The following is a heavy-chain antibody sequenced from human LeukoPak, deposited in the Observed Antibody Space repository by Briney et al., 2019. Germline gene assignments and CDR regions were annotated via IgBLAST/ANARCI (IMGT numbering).Heavy chain of an antibody. D-gene: IGHD2-15*01. CDR2: IRSKAYGGTT. CDR1: GFTFGDYA. J-gene: IGHJ4*02. Sequence: PGGSLGLSCTASGFTFGDYAMSWVRQAPGKGLEWVSFIRSKAYGGTTEYAASVKGRFTISRDDSKSIAYLQMNSLKTEDTAVYYCTRVSLVAASVFFDYWGQGTLVTVSS. CDR3: TRVSLVAASVFFDY. V-gene: IGHV3-49*04.